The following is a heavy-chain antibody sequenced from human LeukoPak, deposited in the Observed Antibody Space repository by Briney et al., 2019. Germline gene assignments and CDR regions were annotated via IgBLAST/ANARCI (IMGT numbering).Heavy chain of an antibody. J-gene: IGHJ3*02. CDR2: IYYSGST. CDR1: GGSISSYY. CDR3: ARRRRDYDSPNAFDI. Sequence: PSETLSLTCTVSGGSISSYYWSWIRQPPGKGLEWIGYIYYSGSTNYNPSLKSRVTISVDTSNNQFSLKLSSVTAADTAVYYCARRRRDYDSPNAFDIWGQETMVTVSS. V-gene: IGHV4-59*12. D-gene: IGHD3-16*01.